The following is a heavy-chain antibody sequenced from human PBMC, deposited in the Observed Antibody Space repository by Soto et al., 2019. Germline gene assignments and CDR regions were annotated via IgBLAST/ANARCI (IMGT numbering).Heavy chain of an antibody. CDR1: VGSISIGDYY. Sequence: SETLSLTCTFSVGSISIGDYYWSWIRQPPGKGLEWIGYIYYSGSTYYNPSLKSRVTISVDTSKNQFSLKLSSVTAADTAVYYCAGMVRGVTNWFDPWGQGTLVTVSS. CDR2: IYYSGST. V-gene: IGHV4-30-4*01. D-gene: IGHD3-10*01. CDR3: AGMVRGVTNWFDP. J-gene: IGHJ5*02.